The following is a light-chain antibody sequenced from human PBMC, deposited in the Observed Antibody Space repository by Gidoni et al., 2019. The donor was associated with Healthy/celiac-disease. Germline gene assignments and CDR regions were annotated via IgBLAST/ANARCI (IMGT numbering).Light chain of an antibody. CDR3: QQLNSDPLT. CDR1: QGISSY. V-gene: IGKV1-9*01. CDR2: AAS. J-gene: IGKJ4*01. Sequence: DIQLTQSPSFLSASVGDRVTITCRASQGISSYLAWYQQKPGKAPKLLIYAASTLQSGVPSRFSGSGSGTECTLTISSLQPEDFATYYCQQLNSDPLTFGGGTKVEIK.